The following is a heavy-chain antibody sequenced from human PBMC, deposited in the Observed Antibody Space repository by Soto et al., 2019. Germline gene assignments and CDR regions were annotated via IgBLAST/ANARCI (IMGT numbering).Heavy chain of an antibody. J-gene: IGHJ4*02. CDR3: ARGWETVGATTPFAY. V-gene: IGHV1-69*06. CDR1: GGTFSSYA. D-gene: IGHD1-26*01. Sequence: QVQLVQSGAEVKKPGSSVKVSCKASGGTFSSYAIDWVRQAPGQGLEWMGGIIPIFGTPNYAQKFQGRVTITADKSTSTAYMEVRSLRSEDTAVYYCARGWETVGATTPFAYWGPGTLVTVSS. CDR2: IIPIFGTP.